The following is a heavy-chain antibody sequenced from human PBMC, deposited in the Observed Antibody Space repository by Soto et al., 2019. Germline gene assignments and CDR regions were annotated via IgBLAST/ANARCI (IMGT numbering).Heavy chain of an antibody. D-gene: IGHD2-21*01. CDR3: LTYCGGDFYVGTS. Sequence: QEQLVESGGGVVQPGRSLRLSCAASGFTFSRNAFYWVRQAPGKGLEWVADISSDGRNEYYADSVKGRFTISRDDSRNTLFLQMNSLRAEDTAVYYCLTYCGGDFYVGTSWGQGTLVTVSS. CDR1: GFTFSRNA. J-gene: IGHJ5*02. CDR2: ISSDGRNE. V-gene: IGHV3-30*03.